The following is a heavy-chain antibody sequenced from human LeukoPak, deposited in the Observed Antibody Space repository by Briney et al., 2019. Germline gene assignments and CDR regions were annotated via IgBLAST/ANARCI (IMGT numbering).Heavy chain of an antibody. V-gene: IGHV3-23*01. CDR1: GFTFSSYG. D-gene: IGHD4-23*01. J-gene: IGHJ3*02. Sequence: GGTLRLSCAASGFTFSSYGMSWVRQAPGKGLEWVSGISGGGASTYYADSVRGRFTISRDTSKNTLYLQMNSLRAEDTAVYYCARDDGGNFNDAFDIWGQGTMVAVSS. CDR3: ARDDGGNFNDAFDI. CDR2: ISGGGAST.